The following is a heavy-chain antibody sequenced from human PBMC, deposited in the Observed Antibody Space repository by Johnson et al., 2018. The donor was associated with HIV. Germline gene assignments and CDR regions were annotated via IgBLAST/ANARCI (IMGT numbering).Heavy chain of an antibody. J-gene: IGHJ3*02. V-gene: IGHV3-11*04. CDR1: GFTFSNAW. Sequence: QVQLVESGGGLVKPGGSLRLSCAASGFTFSNAWMSWVRQAPGKGLEWVSYISSSGSTIYYADSVKGRFTISRDNTKKSLYLQMNSLRAEDTAVYYCARASLYAGGAFDIWGQGTMVTVSS. CDR3: ARASLYAGGAFDI. D-gene: IGHD3-16*02. CDR2: ISSSGSTI.